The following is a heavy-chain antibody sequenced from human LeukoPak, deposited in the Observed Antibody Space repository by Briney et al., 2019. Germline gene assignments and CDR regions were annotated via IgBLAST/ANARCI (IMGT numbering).Heavy chain of an antibody. V-gene: IGHV3-66*01. D-gene: IGHD3-3*01. CDR2: IYSGGST. CDR3: ARDKYDFWSGYLGDY. CDR1: GFTVSSNY. J-gene: IGHJ4*02. Sequence: GGSLRLSCAASGFTVSSNYMSWVRQAPGKGLEWVSVIYSGGSTYYADSVKGRFTISRDNAKNSLYLQMNSLRAEDTAVYYCARDKYDFWSGYLGDYWGQGTLVTVSS.